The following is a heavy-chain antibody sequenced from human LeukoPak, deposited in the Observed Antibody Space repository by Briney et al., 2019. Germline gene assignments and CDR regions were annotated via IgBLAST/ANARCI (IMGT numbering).Heavy chain of an antibody. V-gene: IGHV3-72*01. CDR1: GFTFSDHY. J-gene: IGHJ4*02. Sequence: PVGSLRLSCAASGFTFSDHYMDWVRQAPGKGLEWVGRTGNKANSYSTEYAASVKGRFSISRDDSKNSLYLQMNSLKTGDTAVYYCARVSGTYFPFFDYWGQGTLVTVSS. D-gene: IGHD1-26*01. CDR2: TGNKANSYST. CDR3: ARVSGTYFPFFDY.